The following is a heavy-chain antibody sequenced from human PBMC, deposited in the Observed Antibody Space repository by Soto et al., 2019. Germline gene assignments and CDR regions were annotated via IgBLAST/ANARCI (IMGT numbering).Heavy chain of an antibody. CDR3: ARVRDYYGSGSYHY. J-gene: IGHJ4*02. D-gene: IGHD3-10*01. CDR1: GDTFNFYT. V-gene: IGHV1-69*02. CDR2: FNPILSFS. Sequence: SVKVSCKASGDTFNFYTINWVRQAPGLGLEWMGRFNPILSFSNSALKFQGRVTLTADKSTSTAYMVLSSLRSEDTAVYYCARVRDYYGSGSYHYWGQGTLVTVS.